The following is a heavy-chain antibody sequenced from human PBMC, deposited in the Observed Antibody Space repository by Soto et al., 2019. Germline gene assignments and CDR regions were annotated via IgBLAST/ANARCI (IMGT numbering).Heavy chain of an antibody. J-gene: IGHJ6*02. CDR1: CGSFSGYY. D-gene: IGHD6-13*01. Sequence: SETLSLTCAVYCGSFSGYYWSWIRQPPGKGLEWIGEINHSGSTNYNPSLKSRVTISVDTSKNQFSLKLSSVTAADTAVYYCARRPWPYRSSWYGARHYYYYGMDVWGQGTTVTDSS. V-gene: IGHV4-34*01. CDR3: ARRPWPYRSSWYGARHYYYYGMDV. CDR2: INHSGST.